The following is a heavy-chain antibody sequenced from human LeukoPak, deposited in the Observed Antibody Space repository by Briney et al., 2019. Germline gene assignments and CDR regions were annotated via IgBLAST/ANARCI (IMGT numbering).Heavy chain of an antibody. CDR2: IRYDGSNK. Sequence: GGSLRLSCAASGFTFSSYGMHWVRQAPGKGLEWVAFIRYDGSNKYYADSVKGRFTISRDNSKNTLYLQMNSLRAEDTAVYYCAKGGYSSGVNDAFDIWGQGTMVTVSS. J-gene: IGHJ3*02. CDR3: AKGGYSSGVNDAFDI. V-gene: IGHV3-30*02. CDR1: GFTFSSYG. D-gene: IGHD6-19*01.